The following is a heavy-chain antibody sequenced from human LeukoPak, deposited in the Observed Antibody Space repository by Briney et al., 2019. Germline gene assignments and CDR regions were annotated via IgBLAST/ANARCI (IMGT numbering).Heavy chain of an antibody. CDR3: ATGGGFYYGH. CDR1: GFSFSTYG. J-gene: IGHJ4*02. D-gene: IGHD3-22*01. V-gene: IGHV3-30*02. CDR2: AQGDGRLQ. Sequence: GGSLRLSCAASGFSFSTYGMHWVRRAPGKGLEWVAAAQGDGRLQYYADSVKGRFTISKDISKSTLYVQMNSLRAEDTAVYYCATGGGFYYGHWGQGTLVTVSS.